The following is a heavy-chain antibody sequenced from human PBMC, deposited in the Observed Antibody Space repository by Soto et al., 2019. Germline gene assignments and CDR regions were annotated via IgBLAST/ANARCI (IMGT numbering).Heavy chain of an antibody. CDR1: GFTCIREW. CDR2: IKQDGSEK. D-gene: IGHD1-26*01. CDR3: ARDEVGPTAY. V-gene: IGHV3-7*01. J-gene: IGHJ4*02. Sequence: GARRVSCSAGGFTCIREWMSWVRQAPGKGLEWVANIKQDGSEKYYVDSVKGRFTISRDNAKNSLYLQMNSLRAEDTAVYYCARDEVGPTAYWGQGTLVTVSS.